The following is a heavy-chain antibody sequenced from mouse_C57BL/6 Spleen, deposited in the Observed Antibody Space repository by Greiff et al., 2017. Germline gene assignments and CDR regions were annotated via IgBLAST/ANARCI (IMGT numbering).Heavy chain of an antibody. D-gene: IGHD4-1*01. Sequence: LVESGAELVRPGASVTLSCKASGYTFTDYEMHWVKQTPVHGLEWIGAIDPETGGTAYNQKFKGKAILTADKSSSTAYMELRSLTSEDSAVYYCTRRGLGRGYFDVWGTGTTVTVSS. CDR3: TRRGLGRGYFDV. V-gene: IGHV1-15*01. CDR1: GYTFTDYE. CDR2: IDPETGGT. J-gene: IGHJ1*03.